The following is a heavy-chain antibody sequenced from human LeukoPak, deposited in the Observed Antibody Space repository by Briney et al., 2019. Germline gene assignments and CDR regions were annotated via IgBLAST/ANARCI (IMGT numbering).Heavy chain of an antibody. D-gene: IGHD3-10*01. CDR2: IWYDGSNK. Sequence: GGSLRLSCAASGFTFSSYGMHWVRQAPGKGLEWVAVIWYDGSNKYYADSVKGRFTISRDNAKNSLYLQMNSLRAEDTALYYCAKDISTMVRGKGLDYWGQGTLVTVSS. CDR3: AKDISTMVRGKGLDY. V-gene: IGHV3-33*03. CDR1: GFTFSSYG. J-gene: IGHJ4*02.